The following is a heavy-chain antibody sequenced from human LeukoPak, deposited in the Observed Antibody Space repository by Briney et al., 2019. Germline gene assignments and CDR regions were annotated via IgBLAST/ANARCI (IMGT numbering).Heavy chain of an antibody. V-gene: IGHV3-23*01. D-gene: IGHD3-22*01. CDR2: ISGSGGST. J-gene: IGHJ4*02. Sequence: PGRSLRLSCAASGFTFSNYGMHWVRQAPGKGLEWVSAISGSGGSTYYADSVKGRFTISRDNSKNTLYLQMNSLRAEDTAVYYCAKVGAYYYDSSGKYDYWGQGTLVTVSS. CDR3: AKVGAYYYDSSGKYDY. CDR1: GFTFSNYG.